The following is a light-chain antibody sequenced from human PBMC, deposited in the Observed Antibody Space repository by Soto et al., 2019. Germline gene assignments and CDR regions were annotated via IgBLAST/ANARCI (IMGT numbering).Light chain of an antibody. V-gene: IGLV2-14*03. J-gene: IGLJ1*01. CDR1: SSDVGAFNY. CDR2: DVT. CDR3: CSYTTRNTEV. Sequence: QSALTQPASASGSPGQSISISCIGTSSDVGAFNYVSWYQHHPGKPRQLMSYDVTSRPSGVSNRFSASKSVNTASLTIAGLHAEDEGAYYCCSYTTRNTEVFGTGTKLTVL.